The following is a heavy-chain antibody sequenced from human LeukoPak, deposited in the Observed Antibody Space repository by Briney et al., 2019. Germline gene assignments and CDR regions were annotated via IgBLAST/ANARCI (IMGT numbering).Heavy chain of an antibody. J-gene: IGHJ4*02. CDR1: GGSISSGDYY. Sequence: SETLSLTCTVSGGSISSGDYYWSWIRQPPGKGLEWIGYIYYSGSTCYNPSLKSRVTISVDTSKNQFSLKLSSVTAADTAVYYCARTYGDYVLGFDYWGQGTLVAVSS. V-gene: IGHV4-30-4*01. CDR2: IYYSGST. D-gene: IGHD4-17*01. CDR3: ARTYGDYVLGFDY.